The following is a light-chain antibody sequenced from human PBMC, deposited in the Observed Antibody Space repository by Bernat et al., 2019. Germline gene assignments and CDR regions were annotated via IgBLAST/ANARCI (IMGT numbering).Light chain of an antibody. V-gene: IGLV2-8*01. CDR3: SSYAGSSNFYV. J-gene: IGLJ1*01. CDR2: EVT. Sequence: QSALTQPPSASGSPGQSVTISCTGTSSDVGGYNYVSWYQQHPGKAPTLMIYEVTKRPSGVPDRFSGSKSGNTASLTVSGLQAEDEADYYCSSYAGSSNFYVFGTGTKVTVL. CDR1: SSDVGGYNY.